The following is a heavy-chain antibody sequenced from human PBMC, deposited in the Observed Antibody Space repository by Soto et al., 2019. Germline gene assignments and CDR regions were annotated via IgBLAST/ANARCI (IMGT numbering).Heavy chain of an antibody. J-gene: IGHJ2*01. Sequence: EEQLLESGGGLIQPGGSLRLACAASGFTFSSYAMTWVRQAPGKGLEWVSSISFSDGGTYYADSVKGRLTISRDNSKNTLFLQMNSLRVEDRAVYYCVKDDRIWGRRYFDLWGRGTLVTVSS. D-gene: IGHD3-16*01. CDR3: VKDDRIWGRRYFDL. CDR2: ISFSDGGT. V-gene: IGHV3-23*01. CDR1: GFTFSSYA.